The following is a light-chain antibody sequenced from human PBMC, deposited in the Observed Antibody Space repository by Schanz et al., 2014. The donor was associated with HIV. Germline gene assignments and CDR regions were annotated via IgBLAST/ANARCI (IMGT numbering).Light chain of an antibody. Sequence: EVVMTQSPATLSVTPGERATLSCRASQSVGTSLAWYQQKSGQAPRLLIYGASTRATGIPARFSGTGSGTDFTLAISRLEPEDFAVYYCHHYGTSPPAFTFGPGTKVDIK. CDR1: QSVGTS. J-gene: IGKJ3*01. V-gene: IGKV3-15*01. CDR3: HHYGTSPPAFT. CDR2: GAS.